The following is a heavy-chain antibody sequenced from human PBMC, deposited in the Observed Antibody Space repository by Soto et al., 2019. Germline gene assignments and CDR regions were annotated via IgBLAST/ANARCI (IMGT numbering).Heavy chain of an antibody. Sequence: QVQLVQSGAEVKKPGSSVKVSCKASGGTFSSYTISWVRQAPGQGLEWMGRIIPILGIANYAQKLQGRVTITADKSTSTAYMELSSLRSEDTAVYYCARSSHLSAEGFDPWGQGNLVTVSS. CDR1: GGTFSSYT. D-gene: IGHD3-3*02. J-gene: IGHJ5*02. CDR3: ARSSHLSAEGFDP. CDR2: IIPILGIA. V-gene: IGHV1-69*02.